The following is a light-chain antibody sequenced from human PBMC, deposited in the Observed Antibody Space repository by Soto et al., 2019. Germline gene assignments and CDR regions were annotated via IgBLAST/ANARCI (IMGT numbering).Light chain of an antibody. CDR1: QTVSKNY. CDR3: QQYAVSPIT. V-gene: IGKV3-20*01. CDR2: AAS. Sequence: EIVLTQSPVTLSLSPGEGATLSCRASQTVSKNYLAWYQQKAGQAPRLVIYAASTRATGIPDRFSGSGSGTDFTLTISRLEPEDFEVFYCQQYAVSPITFGQGTRLDIX. J-gene: IGKJ5*01.